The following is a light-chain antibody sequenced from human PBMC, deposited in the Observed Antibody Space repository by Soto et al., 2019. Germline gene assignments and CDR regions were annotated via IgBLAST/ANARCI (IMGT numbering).Light chain of an antibody. CDR2: DAS. Sequence: IVLTQSPATLSLSPGEGATLSCRASQSVSSYLAWYQQKPGQAPRLLIYDASTRATGIPARFSGSGSGTAFTLTISSLEPEDFAVYYCQQRSNWPPITFGQGTRLEIK. CDR3: QQRSNWPPIT. J-gene: IGKJ5*01. V-gene: IGKV3-11*01. CDR1: QSVSSY.